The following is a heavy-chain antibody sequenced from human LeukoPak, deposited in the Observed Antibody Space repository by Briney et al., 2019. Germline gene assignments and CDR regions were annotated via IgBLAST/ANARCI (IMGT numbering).Heavy chain of an antibody. Sequence: PSETLSLTCTVSGGSISSGGYYWGWIRQHPGRGLEWVGYIYYSGSTYYNPSLKSRVTISVDTSKNQFSLKLSSVTAADTAVYYCARGSRSEIYYYYYMDVWGKGTTVTVSS. J-gene: IGHJ6*03. CDR2: IYYSGST. D-gene: IGHD5-24*01. V-gene: IGHV4-31*03. CDR1: GGSISSGGYY. CDR3: ARGSRSEIYYYYYMDV.